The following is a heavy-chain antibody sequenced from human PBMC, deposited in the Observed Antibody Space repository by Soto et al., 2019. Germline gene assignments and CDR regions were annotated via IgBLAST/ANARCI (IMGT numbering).Heavy chain of an antibody. CDR3: ASYPASPTVSTDY. CDR1: SGSISSTNW. D-gene: IGHD4-4*01. V-gene: IGHV4-4*02. J-gene: IGHJ4*02. Sequence: QVQLQESGPGLVKPSGTLSLTCAVSSGSISSTNWWSWVRQPPGKGLEWIGEIYHSGSTNYNPSLKSRVTISVAKSKNQCSLKLSSVTAADTAVYYCASYPASPTVSTDYWGQGTLVTVSS. CDR2: IYHSGST.